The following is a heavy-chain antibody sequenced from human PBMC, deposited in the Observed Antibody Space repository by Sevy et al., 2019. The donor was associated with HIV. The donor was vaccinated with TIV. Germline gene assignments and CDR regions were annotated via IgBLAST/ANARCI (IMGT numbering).Heavy chain of an antibody. V-gene: IGHV1-69*13. D-gene: IGHD6-19*01. Sequence: ASVKVSCKASGGTFSSYAISWVRQAPGQGLEWMGGIIPIFGTANYAQKFQGRVTITADESTSTAYMELSSLRSEDTAVYYCARDHPAVVPYYYYGMDVWGQGTTVTVSS. CDR1: GGTFSSYA. CDR2: IIPIFGTA. J-gene: IGHJ6*02. CDR3: ARDHPAVVPYYYYGMDV.